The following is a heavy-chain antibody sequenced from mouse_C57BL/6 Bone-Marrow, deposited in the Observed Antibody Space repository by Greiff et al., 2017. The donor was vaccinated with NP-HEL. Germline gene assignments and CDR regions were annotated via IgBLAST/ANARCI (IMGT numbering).Heavy chain of an antibody. D-gene: IGHD1-1*01. CDR2: INYDGSST. J-gene: IGHJ3*01. CDR3: ARDDGSSPFAY. CDR1: GFTFSDYY. Sequence: EVMLVESEGGLVQPGSSMKLSCTASGFTFSDYYMAWVRQVPEKGLEWVANINYDGSSTYYLDSLKSRFIISRDNAKNILYLQMGSLKSEDTATYYCARDDGSSPFAYWGQGTLVTVSA. V-gene: IGHV5-16*01.